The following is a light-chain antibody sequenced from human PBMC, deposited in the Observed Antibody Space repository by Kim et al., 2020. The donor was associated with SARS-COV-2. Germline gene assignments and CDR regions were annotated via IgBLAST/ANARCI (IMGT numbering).Light chain of an antibody. Sequence: TCSFTGTSSDVGGYNFVAWYQQHPGKAPKLMIYEVSKRPSGVPDRFSGSKSVNTASLTVSGLQAEDEADYYCSSYGGNNNVLFGGGTKVTVL. CDR2: EVS. V-gene: IGLV2-8*01. J-gene: IGLJ2*01. CDR3: SSYGGNNNVL. CDR1: SSDVGGYNF.